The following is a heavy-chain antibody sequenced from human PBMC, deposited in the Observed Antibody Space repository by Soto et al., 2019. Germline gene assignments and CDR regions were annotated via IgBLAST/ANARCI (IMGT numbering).Heavy chain of an antibody. J-gene: IGHJ3*02. CDR2: INPNSGGT. CDR1: GYTFTGYY. D-gene: IGHD3-10*01. CDR3: ARGSGSGGLSDAFDI. Sequence: SVKVSCKASGYTFTGYYMHWVRQAPGQGLEWMGWINPNSGGTNYAQKFQGWVAMTRDTSISTAYMELSRLRSDDTAVYYCARGSGSGGLSDAFDIWGQGTMVTVSS. V-gene: IGHV1-2*04.